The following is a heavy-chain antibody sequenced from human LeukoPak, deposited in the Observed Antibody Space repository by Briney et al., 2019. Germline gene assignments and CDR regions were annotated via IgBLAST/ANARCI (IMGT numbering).Heavy chain of an antibody. CDR3: ASTPRGSSSHWLYYFDY. V-gene: IGHV1-69*02. J-gene: IGHJ4*02. Sequence: GSSVKVSCKASVGTFISYTISWVLQAPGQGLEWMGRIIPIHGIANYVQKFRGRVTITADTSTSTAYMELSSLRSEDTAVYYCASTPRGSSSHWLYYFDYWGQGTLVTVSS. CDR1: VGTFISYT. CDR2: IIPIHGIA. D-gene: IGHD6-6*01.